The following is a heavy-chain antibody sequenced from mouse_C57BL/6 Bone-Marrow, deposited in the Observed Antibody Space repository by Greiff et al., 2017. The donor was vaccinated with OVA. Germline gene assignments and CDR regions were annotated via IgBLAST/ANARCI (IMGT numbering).Heavy chain of an antibody. V-gene: IGHV1-26*01. D-gene: IGHD1-1*01. J-gene: IGHJ4*01. CDR2: INPNNGGT. CDR1: GYTFTDYY. Sequence: VQLQQSGPELVKPGASVKISCKASGYTFTDYYMNWVKQSHGKSLEWIGDINPNNGGTSYNQKFKGKATLTVDKSSSTAYMELRSLTSEDSAVYYCARGKYYGSSYWGQGTSVTVSS. CDR3: ARGKYYGSSY.